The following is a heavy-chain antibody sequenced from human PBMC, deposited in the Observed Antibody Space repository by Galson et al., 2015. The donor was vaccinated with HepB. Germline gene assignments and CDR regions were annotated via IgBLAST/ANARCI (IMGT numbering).Heavy chain of an antibody. V-gene: IGHV3-30*04. D-gene: IGHD3-10*01. CDR3: ARVSQGSGVDNY. CDR1: GFTFSSYA. J-gene: IGHJ4*02. CDR2: ISYDGSNK. Sequence: SLRLSCAASGFTFSSYAMHWVRQAPGKGLEWVAVISYDGSNKYYADSVKGRFTISRDNSKNTLYLQMNSLRAEDTAVYYCARVSQGSGVDNYWGKGTLVTVSS.